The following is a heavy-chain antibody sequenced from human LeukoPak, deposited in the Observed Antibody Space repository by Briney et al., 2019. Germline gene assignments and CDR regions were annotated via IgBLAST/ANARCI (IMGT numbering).Heavy chain of an antibody. CDR2: INHSGST. V-gene: IGHV4-34*01. J-gene: IGHJ4*02. CDR3: ARGLIAAAVQFDY. D-gene: IGHD6-13*01. CDR1: GGSFSDYY. Sequence: NPSETLSLTCAVYGGSFSDYYWSWIRQPPGKGLEWIGEINHSGSTNYNPSLKSRVTISVDTSKNQFSLKLSSVTAADTAVYYCARGLIAAAVQFDYWGQGTLVSVSS.